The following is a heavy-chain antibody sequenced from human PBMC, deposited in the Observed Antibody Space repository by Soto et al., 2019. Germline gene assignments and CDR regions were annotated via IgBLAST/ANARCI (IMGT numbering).Heavy chain of an antibody. CDR2: IDNSGDST. CDR3: AKGSGSYPFDS. J-gene: IGHJ4*02. CDR1: RLTFSSYA. D-gene: IGHD3-22*01. V-gene: IGHV3-23*01. Sequence: GGSLRLSCAASRLTFSSYAMSWVRQAPGKGLEWVSTIDNSGDSTYYADSVKGRFTISRDNSKNTLYLQLSTLRAEDTAIYYCAKGSGSYPFDSWGQGTLVTVSS.